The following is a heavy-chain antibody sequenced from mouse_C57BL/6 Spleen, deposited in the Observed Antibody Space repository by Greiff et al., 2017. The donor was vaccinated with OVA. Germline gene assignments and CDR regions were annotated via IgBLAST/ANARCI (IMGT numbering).Heavy chain of an antibody. D-gene: IGHD2-3*01. J-gene: IGHJ2*01. CDR2: INYDGSST. V-gene: IGHV5-16*01. CDR3: ARGPYDGYFYFDY. CDR1: GFTFSDYY. Sequence: EVQRVESEGGLVQPGSSMKLSCTASGFTFSDYYMAWVRQVPEKGLEWVANINYDGSSTYYLDSLKSRFIISRDNAKNILYLQMSSLKSEDTATYYCARGPYDGYFYFDYWGQGTTLTVSS.